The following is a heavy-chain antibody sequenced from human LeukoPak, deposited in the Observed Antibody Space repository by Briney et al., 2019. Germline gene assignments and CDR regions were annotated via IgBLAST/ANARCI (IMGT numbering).Heavy chain of an antibody. Sequence: SETLSLTCAVSGDSIRSNYWSWIRQSPGKGLEWIGYIYYSGSTNYNPSLKSRVTISVDTSKNQFSLKLSSVTAADTAVYYCARHRYNWNVRFDYWGQGTLVTVSS. CDR1: GDSIRSNY. J-gene: IGHJ4*02. V-gene: IGHV4-59*08. CDR2: IYYSGST. CDR3: ARHRYNWNVRFDY. D-gene: IGHD1-20*01.